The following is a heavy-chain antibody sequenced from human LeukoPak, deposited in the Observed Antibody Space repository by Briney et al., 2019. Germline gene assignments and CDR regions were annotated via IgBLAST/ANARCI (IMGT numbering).Heavy chain of an antibody. CDR1: GYSFTSYW. D-gene: IGHD3-22*01. J-gene: IGHJ6*02. CDR2: IYPGDSDT. V-gene: IGHV5-51*01. CDR3: ARHAEPLTYYYDSSGAYYGMDV. Sequence: GESLKISCKGSGYSFTSYWIGWVRQMPGKGLEWMGIIYPGDSDTRYSPSFQGQVTISADKSISTAYLQWSSLKASDTAMYYCARHAEPLTYYYDSSGAYYGMDVWGQGTTVTVSS.